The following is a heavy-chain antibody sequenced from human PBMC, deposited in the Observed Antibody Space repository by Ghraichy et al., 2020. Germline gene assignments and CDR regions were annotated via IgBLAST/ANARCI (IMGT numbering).Heavy chain of an antibody. V-gene: IGHV1-18*04. D-gene: IGHD1-26*01. CDR1: GYTFTAYG. CDR3: ARVLGDRYYHYGMDV. J-gene: IGHJ6*02. CDR2: FSGYNGHT. Sequence: ASVKVSCKASGYTFTAYGITWVRQAPGQGLAWVGWFSGYNGHTNSAQKFQGRVTMTTDTSTSTAYMELRNLRSDDTAVYYCARVLGDRYYHYGMDVWGQGTTVTVSS.